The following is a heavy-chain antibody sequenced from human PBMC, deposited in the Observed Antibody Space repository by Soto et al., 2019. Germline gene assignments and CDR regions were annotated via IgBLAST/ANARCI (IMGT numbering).Heavy chain of an antibody. J-gene: IGHJ4*02. CDR1: GYTFTSYY. D-gene: IGHD2-15*01. Sequence: ASVKVSCKASGYTFTSYYMHWVRQAPGQGLEWMGIISPSGGSATYAQKFQGRATMARDTSTSTVYMELSSLRSDDTAVYYCARDRTSGGLFDYWGQGTPVTVSS. V-gene: IGHV1-46*01. CDR3: ARDRTSGGLFDY. CDR2: ISPSGGSA.